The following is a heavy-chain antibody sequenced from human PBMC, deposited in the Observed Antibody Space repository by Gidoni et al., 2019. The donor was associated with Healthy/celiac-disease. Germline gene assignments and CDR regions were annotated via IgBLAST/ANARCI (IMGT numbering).Heavy chain of an antibody. CDR2: IIPIFGTA. CDR1: GGTFSSYA. V-gene: IGHV1-69*01. J-gene: IGHJ3*02. Sequence: QVQLVQSGAEVKTPGSSVKVSCKAAGGTFSSYAISWVRQAPGQGLGWKGGIIPIFGTANYAQKFQGRVTITADESTSTAYMELSSLRSEDTAVYYCARDPTITIFGVVTSTDAFDIWGQGTMVTVSS. CDR3: ARDPTITIFGVVTSTDAFDI. D-gene: IGHD3-3*01.